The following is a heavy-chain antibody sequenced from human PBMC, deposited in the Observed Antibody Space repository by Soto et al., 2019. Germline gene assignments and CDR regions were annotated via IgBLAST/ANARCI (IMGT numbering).Heavy chain of an antibody. Sequence: QVQLVQSGAEVKKPGSSVKVSCKASGGTFSSYAISWVRQAPGQGLEWMGGIIPIFGTANYAQKFQGRVTIPADESTSTAYMELSSLRSEDTAVYYCARRGEGRRLPPYGMDVWGQGTTVTVSS. CDR1: GGTFSSYA. D-gene: IGHD3-10*01. CDR3: ARRGEGRRLPPYGMDV. CDR2: IIPIFGTA. V-gene: IGHV1-69*12. J-gene: IGHJ6*02.